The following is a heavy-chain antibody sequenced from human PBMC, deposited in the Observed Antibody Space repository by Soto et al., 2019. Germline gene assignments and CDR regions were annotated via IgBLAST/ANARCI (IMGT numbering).Heavy chain of an antibody. V-gene: IGHV4-4*02. CDR1: GDSVTSNVW. Sequence: SETLSLTCAVSGDSVTSNVWWSWVRQPPGKGLEWIGEAYHNGLTDYNPSLKSRVTMSVDTSKNEFSLKLTSLTAADTAIYYCASGLESGSYNYWGQGTLVTVSS. CDR3: ASGLESGSYNY. D-gene: IGHD3-10*01. J-gene: IGHJ4*02. CDR2: AYHNGLT.